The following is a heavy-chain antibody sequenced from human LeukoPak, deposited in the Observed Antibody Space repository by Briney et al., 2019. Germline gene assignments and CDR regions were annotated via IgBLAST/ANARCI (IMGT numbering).Heavy chain of an antibody. CDR2: ISSSGSTI. CDR3: ARGLGMGATFDY. D-gene: IGHD1-26*01. Sequence: XXLRLXXXXSGFXXSDYYMSWIRQAPGKGLEWVSYISSSGSTIYYADSVKGRFTISRDNAKNSLYLQMNSLRAEDTAVYYCARGLGMGATFDYWGQGTLVTVSS. J-gene: IGHJ4*02. CDR1: GFXXSDYY. V-gene: IGHV3-11*01.